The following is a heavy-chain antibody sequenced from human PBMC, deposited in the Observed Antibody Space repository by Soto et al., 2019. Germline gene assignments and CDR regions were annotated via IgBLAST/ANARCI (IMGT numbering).Heavy chain of an antibody. D-gene: IGHD2-15*01. J-gene: IGHJ5*02. CDR2: IYYNGST. V-gene: IGHV4-31*03. CDR1: GVSISSDGYY. Sequence: QVQLQESGPGLVKPSQTLSLTCTVSGVSISSDGYYWSWIRQHPGKGLEWIGYIYYNGSTCYNPSLKSRVTMSVDTSKNQFSLKLSSVTAADTTVYYCARGLGYCRGGSCYSGNWFDPWGQGTLVTVSS. CDR3: ARGLGYCRGGSCYSGNWFDP.